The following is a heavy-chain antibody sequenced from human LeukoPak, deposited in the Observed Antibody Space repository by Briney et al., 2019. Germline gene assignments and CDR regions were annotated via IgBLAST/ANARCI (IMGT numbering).Heavy chain of an antibody. Sequence: SETLPLTCTVSGGSISSSSYYWGWIRQPPGKGLEWIGSIYYGGSTYYNPSLKSRVTISVDTSKNQFSLNLSSVTAADTAVYYCATPRAYSYGYFDYWGQGTLVTVSS. CDR1: GGSISSSSYY. CDR2: IYYGGST. D-gene: IGHD5-18*01. J-gene: IGHJ4*02. V-gene: IGHV4-39*01. CDR3: ATPRAYSYGYFDY.